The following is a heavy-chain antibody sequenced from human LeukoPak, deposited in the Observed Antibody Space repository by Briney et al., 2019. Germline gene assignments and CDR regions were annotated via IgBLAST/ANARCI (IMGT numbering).Heavy chain of an antibody. CDR1: GGSISGYY. J-gene: IGHJ2*01. CDR3: ARGVTSDWYFDV. V-gene: IGHV4-4*07. CDR2: IYITGST. Sequence: SETLSLTCTVSGGSISGYYWSWIRQAAGEGLEYIGRIYITGSTNYSPSLKSRVTMSIDENQFSLKLNSVTAADTAVYYCARGVTSDWYFDVWGRGTLVTVSS. D-gene: IGHD4-11*01.